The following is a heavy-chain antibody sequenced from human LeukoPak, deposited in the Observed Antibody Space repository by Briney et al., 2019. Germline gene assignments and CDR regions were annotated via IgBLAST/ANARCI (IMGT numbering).Heavy chain of an antibody. CDR2: INHSGST. V-gene: IGHV4-34*01. D-gene: IGHD6-19*01. CDR3: ARGPPRGSGWYLSHYFDY. CDR1: GGSFSGYY. Sequence: SETLSLTCAVYGGSFSGYYWSWIRQPPGKGLEWIGEINHSGSTNYNPSLKSRVTISVDTSKNQFSLKLSSLTAADTAVYYCARGPPRGSGWYLSHYFDYWGQGTLVTVSS. J-gene: IGHJ4*02.